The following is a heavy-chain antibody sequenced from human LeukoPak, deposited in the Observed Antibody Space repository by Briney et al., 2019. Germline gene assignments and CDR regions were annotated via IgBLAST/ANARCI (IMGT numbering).Heavy chain of an antibody. CDR3: ARGPRTFDY. Sequence: ASVKVSCKASGYTFTSYDINWVRQATGQGPEWMGWMNPNSGNTGYAQKFQGRVTMTRNTSITTAYMELSSLTSEDTAVYYCARGPRTFDYWGQGSLVTGSS. D-gene: IGHD3-10*01. CDR2: MNPNSGNT. V-gene: IGHV1-8*01. J-gene: IGHJ4*02. CDR1: GYTFTSYD.